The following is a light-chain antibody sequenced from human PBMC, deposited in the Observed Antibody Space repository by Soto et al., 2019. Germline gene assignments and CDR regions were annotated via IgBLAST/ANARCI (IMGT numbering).Light chain of an antibody. V-gene: IGKV3-20*01. CDR2: GAS. CDR1: QSVSSSY. J-gene: IGKJ5*01. CDR3: QQYGSSPPIT. Sequence: EIVLTQSPGSLSLSPGERATLSCRASQSVSSSYLAWYQQKPGQAPRLLMYGASSRATGIPDRFSGSGSGTDFPLTISRLEPEDFAVYYCQQYGSSPPITFGQGTRLEIK.